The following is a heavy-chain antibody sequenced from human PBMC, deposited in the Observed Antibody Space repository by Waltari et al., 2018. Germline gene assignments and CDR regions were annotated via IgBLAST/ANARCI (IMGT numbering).Heavy chain of an antibody. CDR1: GGSFSGYY. J-gene: IGHJ4*02. V-gene: IGHV4-34*01. CDR2: INHSGST. Sequence: QVQLQQWGAGLLKPSETLSLTCAVYGGSFSGYYWSWIRQPPGKGLEWIGEINHSGSTNYNPSLKSRVTISVDTSKNQFSLKLSSVTAADTAVYYCAREFFSGYDFDDYWGQGTLVTVSS. CDR3: AREFFSGYDFDDY. D-gene: IGHD5-12*01.